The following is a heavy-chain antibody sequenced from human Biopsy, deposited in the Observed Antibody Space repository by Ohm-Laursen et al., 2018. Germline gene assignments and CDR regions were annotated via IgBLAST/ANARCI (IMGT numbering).Heavy chain of an antibody. J-gene: IGHJ4*02. CDR3: ARNTGWYGDLYYFDY. V-gene: IGHV1-46*01. Sequence: ASVKVSCKVSGYTFTSYYMHWVRQAPGQGLEWMGMINPSGSTTSYPQIFQGRVTMTRDTSKSTVYMELSSLRSADTAVYFCARNTGWYGDLYYFDYWGQGTLVTVSS. D-gene: IGHD6-19*01. CDR2: INPSGSTT. CDR1: GYTFTSYY.